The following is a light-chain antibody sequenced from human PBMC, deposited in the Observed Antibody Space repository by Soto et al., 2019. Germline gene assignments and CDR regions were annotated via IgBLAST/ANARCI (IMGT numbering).Light chain of an antibody. CDR1: GSNIGTNT. CDR2: SNN. CDR3: ATWDDSLNAYV. Sequence: QSVLTQPPSASGTPGQGVTISCSGSGSNIGTNTVNWYQQLPGTAPKLLIHSNNQRPSGVPDRFSGSKSGTSASLAISGLQSEDEADYYCATWDDSLNAYVFGTGTKVTVL. V-gene: IGLV1-44*01. J-gene: IGLJ1*01.